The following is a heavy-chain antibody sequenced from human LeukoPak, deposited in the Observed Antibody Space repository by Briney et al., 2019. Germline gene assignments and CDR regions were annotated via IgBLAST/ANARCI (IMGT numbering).Heavy chain of an antibody. D-gene: IGHD3-3*02. CDR2: ITSNGGST. CDR1: GFTFSSYA. V-gene: IGHV3-64*01. J-gene: IGHJ5*02. CDR3: ARSICGVVNWFDP. Sequence: GGSLRLSCAASGFTFSSYAMHWVRQAPGKGLEYVSAITSNGGSTYYANSVKGRFTISRDNSKNTLYLQMGSLRAEDMAVYYCARSICGVVNWFDPWGQGTLVTVSS.